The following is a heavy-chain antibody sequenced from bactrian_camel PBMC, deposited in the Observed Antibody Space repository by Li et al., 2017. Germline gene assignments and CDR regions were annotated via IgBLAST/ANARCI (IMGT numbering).Heavy chain of an antibody. D-gene: IGHD8*01. CDR2: LYTRLSYI. CDR1: EYIANTYC. J-gene: IGHJ4*01. CDR3: AADVGSMSGNCQPNY. Sequence: HVQLVESGGGSVQAEGSLNLSCTTSEYIANTYCMGWYRQVPGKEREAVAALYTRLSYIYYADSVKGRFTISRDDAKNTMYLQMNNLRPEDTAMYYCAADVGSMSGNCQPNYWGQGTQVTVS. V-gene: IGHV3S54*01.